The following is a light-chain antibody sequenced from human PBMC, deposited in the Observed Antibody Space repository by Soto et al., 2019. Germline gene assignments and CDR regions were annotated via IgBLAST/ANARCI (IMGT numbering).Light chain of an antibody. CDR2: AVS. V-gene: IGLV2-14*01. J-gene: IGLJ1*01. CDR3: CSYAGSYTFV. Sequence: QSVLTQPASVSGSPGQSITISCTGTCSDVGLYDYVSWYQQHPGKAPQLMIYAVSNRPSGVSNRFSASKSGNTASLFISGLQAEDEAKYYCCSYAGSYTFVFGSGNKVIV. CDR1: CSDVGLYDY.